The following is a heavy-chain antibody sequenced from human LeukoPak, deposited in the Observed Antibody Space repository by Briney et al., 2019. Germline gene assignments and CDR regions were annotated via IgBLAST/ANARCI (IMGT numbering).Heavy chain of an antibody. J-gene: IGHJ4*02. V-gene: IGHV3-21*01. Sequence: GGSLRLSCAASGFTFSSYSMNWVRQAPGKGLEWVSSITTSSSYIYYADSVRGRFTISRDNAKNSLYLQMNSLRAEDTAVYYCAREDIAAADHWGQGTLVTVSS. D-gene: IGHD6-13*01. CDR3: AREDIAAADH. CDR2: ITTSSSYI. CDR1: GFTFSSYS.